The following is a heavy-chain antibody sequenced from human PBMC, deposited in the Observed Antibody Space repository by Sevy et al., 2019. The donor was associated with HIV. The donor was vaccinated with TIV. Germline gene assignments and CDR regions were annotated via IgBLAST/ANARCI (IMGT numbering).Heavy chain of an antibody. CDR3: ARLLSVTTPNWFDP. D-gene: IGHD4-17*01. CDR2: INHSGST. J-gene: IGHJ5*02. CDR1: GGSFSGYY. Sequence: SETLSLTCAVYGGSFSGYYWSWIRQPPGKGLEWIGEINHSGSTNYNPSLKSRVTISVDTSKNQFSLKLSPVTAADTAVYYCARLLSVTTPNWFDPWGQGTLVTVSS. V-gene: IGHV4-34*01.